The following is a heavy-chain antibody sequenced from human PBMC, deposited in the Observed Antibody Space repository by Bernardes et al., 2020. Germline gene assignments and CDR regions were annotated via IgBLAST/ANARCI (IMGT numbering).Heavy chain of an antibody. V-gene: IGHV3-20*01. CDR2: VNLNVVST. Sequence: GSLRHSCAASGLTFYDYGMTWVRQAPGKGLEWVSRVNLNVVSTAYADSVKGRFTISRDNAKNSLYLQMNSLRTEDTALYHCAKTGGTGLYYYMVVWGKGTTVTVSS. CDR3: AKTGGTGLYYYMVV. J-gene: IGHJ6*03. CDR1: GLTFYDYG.